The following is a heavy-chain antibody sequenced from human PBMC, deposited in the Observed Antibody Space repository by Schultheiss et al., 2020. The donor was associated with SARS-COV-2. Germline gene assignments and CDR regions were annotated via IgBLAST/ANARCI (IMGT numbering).Heavy chain of an antibody. Sequence: GGSLRLSCAASGFTFSSYWMSWVRQAPGKGLEWVGRIKSKTDGGTTDYAAPVKGRFTISRDDSKNTLYLQMNSLKTEDTAVYYCTTDGGITGNYYYYYGMDVWGQGTTVTVSS. D-gene: IGHD1-20*01. CDR2: IKSKTDGGTT. CDR3: TTDGGITGNYYYYYGMDV. J-gene: IGHJ6*02. CDR1: GFTFSSYW. V-gene: IGHV3-15*01.